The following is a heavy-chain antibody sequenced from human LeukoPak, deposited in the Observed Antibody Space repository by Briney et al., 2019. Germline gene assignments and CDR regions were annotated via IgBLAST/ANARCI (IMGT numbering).Heavy chain of an antibody. CDR1: GFTFSSYA. CDR3: AREPYDSSGYSFDY. CDR2: ISYDGSNK. V-gene: IGHV3-30-3*01. D-gene: IGHD3-22*01. J-gene: IGHJ4*02. Sequence: GGSLRLSCAASGFTFSSYAMHWVRQAPGKGLEWVAVISYDGSNKYYADSVKGRFTISRDNSKNTLYLQMNSLRAEDTAVHYCAREPYDSSGYSFDYWGQGTLVTVSS.